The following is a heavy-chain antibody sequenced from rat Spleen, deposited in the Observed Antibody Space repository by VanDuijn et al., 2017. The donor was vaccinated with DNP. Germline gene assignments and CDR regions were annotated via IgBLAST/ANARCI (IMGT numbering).Heavy chain of an antibody. Sequence: EVQLQESGPGLVKPSQSLSLTCSVTGYSITSTFRWSWIRKFPGNTLEWMGYINSAGSTDYNPSLKSRISITRDTSKNQFFLQVNSVTSDDTATYYCAVQLGVFDYWGQGVMVTVSS. D-gene: IGHD5-1*01. V-gene: IGHV3-3*01. CDR2: INSAGST. J-gene: IGHJ2*01. CDR3: AVQLGVFDY. CDR1: GYSITSTFR.